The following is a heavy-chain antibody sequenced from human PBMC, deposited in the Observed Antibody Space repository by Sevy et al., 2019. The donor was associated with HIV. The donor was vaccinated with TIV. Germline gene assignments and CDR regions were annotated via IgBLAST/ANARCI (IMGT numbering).Heavy chain of an antibody. J-gene: IGHJ1*01. CDR1: GYTFTGYY. V-gene: IGHV1-2*06. CDR2: INPNSGGT. D-gene: IGHD2-15*01. CDR3: ARVSELGYCSGGSCYSQYFQH. Sequence: ASVKVSCKASGYTFTGYYMHWVRQAPGQGLEWMGRINPNSGGTNYAQKFQGRVTMTRDTSISTAYMELSRLRSDDTAVYYCARVSELGYCSGGSCYSQYFQHWGQGTLVTVSS.